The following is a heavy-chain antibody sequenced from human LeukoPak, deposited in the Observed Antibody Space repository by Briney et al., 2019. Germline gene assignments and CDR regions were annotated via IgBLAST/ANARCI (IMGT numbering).Heavy chain of an antibody. Sequence: GGSLRLSCAASGFTFSSYDMHWVRQATGKGLEWVSAIGTAGDTYYPGFVKGRFTISRENAKNSLYLQMNSLRAGDTAVYYCARAGGYCSGGSCYSDYGMDVWGQGTTVTVSS. CDR2: IGTAGDT. CDR1: GFTFSSYD. J-gene: IGHJ6*02. CDR3: ARAGGYCSGGSCYSDYGMDV. V-gene: IGHV3-13*01. D-gene: IGHD2-15*01.